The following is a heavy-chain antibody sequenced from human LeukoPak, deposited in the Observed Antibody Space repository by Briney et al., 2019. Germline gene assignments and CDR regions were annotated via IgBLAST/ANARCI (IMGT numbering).Heavy chain of an antibody. CDR1: GFTFNTYS. CDR2: ISNSGNAI. CDR3: ADSSITYSYMDV. J-gene: IGHJ6*03. Sequence: PGGSLRLSCAASGFTFNTYSMNWVRLAPGKGLEWVSYISNSGNAIHYADSVMGRFTISRDNAKNSLYLQMKSLRAEDTAVYYCADSSITYSYMDVWGKGTTVTVSS. D-gene: IGHD3-22*01. V-gene: IGHV3-48*01.